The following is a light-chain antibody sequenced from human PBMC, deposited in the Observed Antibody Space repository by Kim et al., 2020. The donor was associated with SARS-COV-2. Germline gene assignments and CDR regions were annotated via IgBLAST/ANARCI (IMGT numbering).Light chain of an antibody. CDR3: MEGTHLIT. J-gene: IGKJ5*01. V-gene: IGKV2-30*02. Sequence: DVVMTQSPLSLPVTLGQPASISCRSSQSLVHSDGNTYLNWFQQRPGQSPRRLIYKVSKRDSGVPDRFSGSGSGTDFTLKISRVEAEDVGVYYCMEGTHLITFAQGTRLEIK. CDR1: QSLVHSDGNTY. CDR2: KVS.